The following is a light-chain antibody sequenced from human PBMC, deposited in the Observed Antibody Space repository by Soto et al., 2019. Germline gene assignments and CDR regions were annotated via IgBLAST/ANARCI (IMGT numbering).Light chain of an antibody. CDR3: QQYNNWST. V-gene: IGKV3-15*01. J-gene: IGKJ5*01. CDR1: QSVSTN. CDR2: GSS. Sequence: EIVLTPSPATLSLSPWEGATLSARASQSVSTNLAWYQQRPGQAPRLLIYGSSTRATGIPARFSGSGSGTEFTLTISSLQSEDSAVYYCQQYNNWSTFGQGTRLEIK.